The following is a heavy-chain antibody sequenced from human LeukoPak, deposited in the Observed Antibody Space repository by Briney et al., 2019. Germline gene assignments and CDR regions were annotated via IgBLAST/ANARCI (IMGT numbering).Heavy chain of an antibody. J-gene: IGHJ5*02. V-gene: IGHV4-61*02. CDR3: AKGAGPPWFDP. CDR2: MSSTGRS. D-gene: IGHD6-19*01. Sequence: SETLSLTCTVSNASISSDTYFWSWIRQPAGKGLQWIGRMSSTGRSDYNPSLKSRVTISIDTSKNQFSMKQSSVTAADTAVYYCAKGAGPPWFDPWGQGTLVTVSS. CDR1: NASISSDTYF.